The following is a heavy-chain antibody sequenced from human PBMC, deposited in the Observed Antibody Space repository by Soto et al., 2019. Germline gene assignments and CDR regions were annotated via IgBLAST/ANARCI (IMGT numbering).Heavy chain of an antibody. V-gene: IGHV1-69*08. CDR3: ARDKGYCSDTSCPYFDY. J-gene: IGHJ4*02. Sequence: QVQLVQSGAEVKKPGSSVKVSCKASGGTLSSYTLSWVRQAPGQGLEWMGRVITNLGVTNYAKKFQGRFTIVVDTSTSTAYKELNSLRYDDTAVYYCARDKGYCSDTSCPYFDYWGQGTLVTVSS. D-gene: IGHD2-15*01. CDR2: VITNLGVT. CDR1: GGTLSSYT.